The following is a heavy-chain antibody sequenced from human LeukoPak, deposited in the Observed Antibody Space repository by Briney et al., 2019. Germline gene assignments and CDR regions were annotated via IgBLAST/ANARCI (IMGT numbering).Heavy chain of an antibody. CDR2: IYYSGST. J-gene: IGHJ4*02. D-gene: IGHD7-27*01. CDR3: AGAPPRLGSYYFDY. CDR1: GVSISSYY. V-gene: IGHV4-59*01. Sequence: SETLSLTCTVSGVSISSYYWSWLRQPPGKGLEWIGYIYYSGSTNYNPSLKSRVTISVDTSKNQFPLKLSSVTAADTAVYYCAGAPPRLGSYYFDYWGQGTLVTVSS.